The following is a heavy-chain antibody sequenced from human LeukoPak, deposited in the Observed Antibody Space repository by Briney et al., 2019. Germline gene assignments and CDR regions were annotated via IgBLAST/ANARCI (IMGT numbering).Heavy chain of an antibody. CDR3: ARTEASSSWYAPHYFDY. Sequence: PSETLSLTCIVSGGSISSHYWSWIRQPPGKGLECIGNIYYSGSTNYNPSLKSRVTISVDTSKNQFSLKLSSVTAADTAVYYCARTEASSSWYAPHYFDYWGQGTLVTVSS. CDR1: GGSISSHY. CDR2: IYYSGST. J-gene: IGHJ4*02. D-gene: IGHD6-13*01. V-gene: IGHV4-59*08.